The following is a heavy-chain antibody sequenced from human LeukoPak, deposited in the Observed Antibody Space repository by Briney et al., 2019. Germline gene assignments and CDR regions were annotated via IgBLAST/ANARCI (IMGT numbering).Heavy chain of an antibody. D-gene: IGHD3-10*01. V-gene: IGHV3-23*01. Sequence: PGGSLRLSCAASGFTFSSYAMSWVRQAPGKGLEWVSAISGSGGSTYYADSVKGRSTISRDNSKNTLYLQMNSLRAEDTAVYYCAKVRYGSGSYYNVDISYFDYWGQGTLVTVSS. CDR1: GFTFSSYA. CDR2: ISGSGGST. CDR3: AKVRYGSGSYYNVDISYFDY. J-gene: IGHJ4*02.